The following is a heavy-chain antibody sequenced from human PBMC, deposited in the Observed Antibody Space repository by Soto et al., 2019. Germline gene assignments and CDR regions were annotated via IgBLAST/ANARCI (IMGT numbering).Heavy chain of an antibody. V-gene: IGHV3-11*01. Sequence: KSGGSLSLSCTASGFIFSNYYMSWIRHAPGKGLEWVSSSSSRDLSNYYADSVKGRFTIFRDNAKNSLLLHMRDLRTADTAVYYCARVSATGWHVSGRDYFDHWGLGTLVTVSS. J-gene: IGHJ4*02. CDR3: ARVSATGWHVSGRDYFDH. CDR1: GFIFSNYY. CDR2: SSSRDLSN. D-gene: IGHD2-15*01.